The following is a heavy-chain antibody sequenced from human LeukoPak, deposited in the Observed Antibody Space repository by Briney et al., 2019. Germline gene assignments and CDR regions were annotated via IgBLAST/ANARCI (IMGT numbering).Heavy chain of an antibody. V-gene: IGHV3-23*01. CDR3: AKSGGIMIRGVHY. CDR1: GFTFSSYA. J-gene: IGHJ4*02. CDR2: ISATGGSK. D-gene: IGHD3-10*01. Sequence: GGSLRLSCAASGFTFSSYAMSWVRQTPGEGLEWVSGISATGGSKDYADSVKGRFTISRDNSKNTLYLQMNSRRAEDTAVYYCAKSGGIMIRGVHYWGQGTLVTVSS.